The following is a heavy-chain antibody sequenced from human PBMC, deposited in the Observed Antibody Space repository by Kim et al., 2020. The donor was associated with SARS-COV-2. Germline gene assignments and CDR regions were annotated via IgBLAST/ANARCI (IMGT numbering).Heavy chain of an antibody. CDR3: AKETMIVVSYYFDY. J-gene: IGHJ4*02. Sequence: ADYVKSRVTISRDQSKNTKYLRVNSMGAEDTALYYCAKETMIVVSYYFDYWGQGTLVTVSS. V-gene: IGHV3-30*02. D-gene: IGHD3-22*01.